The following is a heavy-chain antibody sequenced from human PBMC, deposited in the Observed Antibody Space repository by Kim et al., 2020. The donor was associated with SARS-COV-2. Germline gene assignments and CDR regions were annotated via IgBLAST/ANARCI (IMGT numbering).Heavy chain of an antibody. CDR3: ARQTTYYDILTGYSPGVFDY. V-gene: IGHV4-39*01. Sequence: SETLSLTCTVSGGSISSSSYYWGWIRQPPGKGLEWIGSIYYSGSTYYNPSLKSRVTISVDTSKNQFSLKLSSVTAADTAVYYCARQTTYYDILTGYSPGVFDYWSQGTLVTVSS. D-gene: IGHD3-9*01. J-gene: IGHJ4*02. CDR2: IYYSGST. CDR1: GGSISSSSYY.